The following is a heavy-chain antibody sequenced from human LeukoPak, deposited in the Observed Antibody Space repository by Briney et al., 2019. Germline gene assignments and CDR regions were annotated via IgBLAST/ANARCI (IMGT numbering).Heavy chain of an antibody. CDR3: ARDPSSGWYLKGWFDP. Sequence: GGSLRLSCAASGFTFNTYDMSWVRQSPVKGLEWVSGLSGSGDRTYYTDSVKGRFTISRDNSKNTVYLQMNSLRAEDTAVYYCARDPSSGWYLKGWFDPWGQGTLVTVSS. CDR2: LSGSGDRT. CDR1: GFTFNTYD. V-gene: IGHV3-23*01. J-gene: IGHJ5*02. D-gene: IGHD6-19*01.